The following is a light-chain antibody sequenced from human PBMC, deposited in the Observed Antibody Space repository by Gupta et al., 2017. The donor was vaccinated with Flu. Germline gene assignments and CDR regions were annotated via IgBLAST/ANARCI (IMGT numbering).Light chain of an antibody. CDR2: RSN. V-gene: IGLV1-47*01. J-gene: IGLJ2*01. CDR3: AAWDDSLSGVV. Sequence: NSNIGINYVFWYQQLPGAAPQLLIYRSNQRPSGVPDGFSGSKSDTSAALAIGGLRSEDEADYYCAAWDDSLSGVVFGGGTKLTVL. CDR1: NSNIGINY.